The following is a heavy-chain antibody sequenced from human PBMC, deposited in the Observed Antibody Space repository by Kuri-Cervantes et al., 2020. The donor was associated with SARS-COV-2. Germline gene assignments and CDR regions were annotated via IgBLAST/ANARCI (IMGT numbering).Heavy chain of an antibody. CDR1: GFTFSSYS. Sequence: GGSLRPSCAASGFTFSSYSMNWVRQAPGKGREWVSSISSSSSYIYYAVSVKGRLTISRDNAKNSMYLQMNSLRAEDTAVYYCARGTTVTEGYWGQGTLVTVSS. CDR2: ISSSSSYI. J-gene: IGHJ4*02. V-gene: IGHV3-21*01. D-gene: IGHD4-11*01. CDR3: ARGTTVTEGY.